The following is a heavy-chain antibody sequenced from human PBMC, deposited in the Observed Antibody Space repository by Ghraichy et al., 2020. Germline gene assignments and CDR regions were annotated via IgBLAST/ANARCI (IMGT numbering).Heavy chain of an antibody. V-gene: IGHV3-23*01. CDR2: ISGSGGST. Sequence: LSLTCAASGFTFSSYAMSWVRQAPGKGLEWVSAISGSGGSTYYADSVKGRFTISRDNSKNTLYLQMNSLRAEDTAVYYCAKDPSTTIFGVVTADYWGQGTLVTVSS. D-gene: IGHD3-3*01. CDR1: GFTFSSYA. CDR3: AKDPSTTIFGVVTADY. J-gene: IGHJ4*02.